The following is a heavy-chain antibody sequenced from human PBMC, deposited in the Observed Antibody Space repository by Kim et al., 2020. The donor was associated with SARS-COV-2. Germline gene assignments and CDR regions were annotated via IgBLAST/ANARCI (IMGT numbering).Heavy chain of an antibody. CDR3: ARSLYCSSTSCFYGMDV. Sequence: GGSLRLSCAASGFTFSTYEMNWVRQAPGKGLEWISYISTSGSTLYYADSVKGRFTISRDNAKSSLSLQMNSLRAEDTAVYYCARSLYCSSTSCFYGMDVWGQGNPGHRLL. D-gene: IGHD2-2*01. CDR2: ISTSGSTL. CDR1: GFTFSTYE. J-gene: IGHJ6*02. V-gene: IGHV3-48*03.